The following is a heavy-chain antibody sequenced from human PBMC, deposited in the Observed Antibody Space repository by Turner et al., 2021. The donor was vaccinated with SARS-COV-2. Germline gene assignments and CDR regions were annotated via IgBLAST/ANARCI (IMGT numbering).Heavy chain of an antibody. Sequence: QVLLEQSGGGVVQPGGSLSLSCVASVFSFNDYGRHWVRQTPDKGLEWVAAIWPDGNNKYYVESVRGRFSISRDNSKNTIDLQMNSLRVDDTAVYYCARDSNVMTSYGDLWGQGTLVTVSS. CDR1: VFSFNDYG. CDR2: IWPDGNNK. CDR3: ARDSNVMTSYGDL. V-gene: IGHV3-33*01. J-gene: IGHJ4*02. D-gene: IGHD3-22*01.